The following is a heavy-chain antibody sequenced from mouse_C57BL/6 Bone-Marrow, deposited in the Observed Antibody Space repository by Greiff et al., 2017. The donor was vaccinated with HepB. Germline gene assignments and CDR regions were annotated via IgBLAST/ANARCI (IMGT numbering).Heavy chain of an antibody. V-gene: IGHV1-80*01. J-gene: IGHJ2*01. CDR3: ARGAYYSNYMYYFDY. Sequence: QVQLQQSGAELVKPGASVKISCKASGYAFSSYWMNWVKQRPGKGLEWIGQIYPGDGDTNYNGKFKGKATLTADKSASTAYMQLSSLTSEDSAVYFCARGAYYSNYMYYFDYWGQGTTLTVSS. CDR2: IYPGDGDT. CDR1: GYAFSSYW. D-gene: IGHD2-5*01.